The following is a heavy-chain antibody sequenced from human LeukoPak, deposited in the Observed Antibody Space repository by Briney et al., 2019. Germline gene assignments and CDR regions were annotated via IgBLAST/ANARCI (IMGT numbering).Heavy chain of an antibody. CDR2: MNPNSGNT. J-gene: IGHJ4*02. CDR3: ARVFGSWYHFDY. Sequence: ASVKVSCKASGYTFTSYDINWVRQATGQGLEWMGWMNPNSGNTDYAQKFQGRVTMTTDTSISTAYMELSSLRYEDTAVYYCARVFGSWYHFDYWGQGTLVTVSS. CDR1: GYTFTSYD. D-gene: IGHD6-13*01. V-gene: IGHV1-8*01.